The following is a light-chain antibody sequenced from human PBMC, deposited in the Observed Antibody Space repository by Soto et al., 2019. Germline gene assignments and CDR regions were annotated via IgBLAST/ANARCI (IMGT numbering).Light chain of an antibody. CDR3: QQHGSPPR. CDR2: GAS. Sequence: EIVLTQSPGTLSLSPGERATLSCRASQSVSSSYLAWYQQKPGQAPRLLIYGASSRATGIPDRFSGSGSGTDFTLTISRLEPEDFAVYYFQQHGSPPRLGGRTKVDIX. V-gene: IGKV3-20*01. CDR1: QSVSSSY. J-gene: IGKJ4*01.